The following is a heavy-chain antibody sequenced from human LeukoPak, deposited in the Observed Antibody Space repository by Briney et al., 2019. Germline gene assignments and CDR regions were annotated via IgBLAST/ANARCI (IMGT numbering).Heavy chain of an antibody. Sequence: GGSLRLSCVASGFTFRTYAMSWVRQAPGKGLEWVSGISDSDGTTYYVDSVKGRFTISRDNSKNTLYLQINSLRAEDMALYYCAKSSDGSTSFDQWGQGTLVTVSS. V-gene: IGHV3-23*01. CDR1: GFTFRTYA. CDR2: ISDSDGTT. D-gene: IGHD2-2*01. CDR3: AKSSDGSTSFDQ. J-gene: IGHJ4*02.